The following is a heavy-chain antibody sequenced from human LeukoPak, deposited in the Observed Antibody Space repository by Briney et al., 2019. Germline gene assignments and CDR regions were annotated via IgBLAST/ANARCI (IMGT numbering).Heavy chain of an antibody. CDR2: VRDRSKNYAT. V-gene: IGHV3-73*01. J-gene: IGHJ5*02. D-gene: IGHD6-19*01. CDR1: GFGFQGSA. Sequence: GGSLRLSCSASGFGFQGSAVHWVRQSSGKGLEWVGCVRDRSKNYATIYGASVRGRFIISRDDSRNTAALQMNSLRIEDTAVYSCIRHLEWVAPVSWRQGTLVTVSS. CDR3: IRHLEWVAPVS.